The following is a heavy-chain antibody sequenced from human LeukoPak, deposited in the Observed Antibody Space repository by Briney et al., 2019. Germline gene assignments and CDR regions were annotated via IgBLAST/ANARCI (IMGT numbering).Heavy chain of an antibody. Sequence: GGSLRLSCAASGFTFSSYAMHWVRQAPGKGLEWVAVISYDGSNKYYADSVKGRFIISRDNSKNTLYLQMNSLRAEDTAVYYCARDISGYYYFDYWGQGTLVTVSS. CDR1: GFTFSSYA. V-gene: IGHV3-30-3*01. CDR3: ARDISGYYYFDY. J-gene: IGHJ4*02. CDR2: ISYDGSNK. D-gene: IGHD3-22*01.